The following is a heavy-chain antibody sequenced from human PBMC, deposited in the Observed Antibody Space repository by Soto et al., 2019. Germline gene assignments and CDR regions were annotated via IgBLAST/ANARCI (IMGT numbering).Heavy chain of an antibody. Sequence: QVQLVESGGGVVQPGRSLRLSCAASGFTFSSYVMYWVRQAPGKGLEWVAVISYDGNNKYYADSVKGRFTISRDNSKNTLYLQMNSLRAEYTAVYYCARAGCDGGSCYTLVGLRYGMDVWGQGTTVTVSS. D-gene: IGHD2-15*01. CDR3: ARAGCDGGSCYTLVGLRYGMDV. CDR2: ISYDGNNK. CDR1: GFTFSSYV. V-gene: IGHV3-30-3*01. J-gene: IGHJ6*02.